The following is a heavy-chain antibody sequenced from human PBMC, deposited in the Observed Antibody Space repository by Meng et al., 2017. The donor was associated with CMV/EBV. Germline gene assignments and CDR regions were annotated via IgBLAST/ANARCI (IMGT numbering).Heavy chain of an antibody. V-gene: IGHV1-2*02. CDR2: INPNSGGT. J-gene: IGHJ5*02. Sequence: QVQLVQSGAEVKKPGASVKVSCKASGYTFTGYYMHWVRQAPGQGLEWMGWINPNSGGTNYAQKFQGRVTMTRDTSISTAYMELSRLRSDDTAVYYCARGKVATIAGGWFDPWGQGTLVTVSS. D-gene: IGHD5-12*01. CDR1: GYTFTGYY. CDR3: ARGKVATIAGGWFDP.